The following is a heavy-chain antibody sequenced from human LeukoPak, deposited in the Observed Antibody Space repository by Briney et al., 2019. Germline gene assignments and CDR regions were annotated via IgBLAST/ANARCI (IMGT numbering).Heavy chain of an antibody. D-gene: IGHD3-3*01. V-gene: IGHV3-21*01. CDR3: ARWSPYDPYGMDV. J-gene: IGHJ6*02. Sequence: PGGSLRLSCAASGFTFSSYSMNWVRQAPGKGLEWVSSISSSSYIYYADSVKGRFTISRDNAKNSLYLQMNSLRAEDTAVYYCARWSPYDPYGMDVWGQGTTVTVSS. CDR1: GFTFSSYS. CDR2: ISSSSYI.